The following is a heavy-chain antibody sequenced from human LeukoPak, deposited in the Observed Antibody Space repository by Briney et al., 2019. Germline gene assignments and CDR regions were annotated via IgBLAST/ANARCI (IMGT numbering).Heavy chain of an antibody. CDR1: GGSFTSSSYY. CDR2: IYYSGST. D-gene: IGHD3-10*01. Sequence: PSETLSLTCTVSGGSFTSSSYYWGWIRRAPGKGLEWIGSIYYSGSTHYNPSLKSRATISVDTSKSQFSLKFTSVTAADPAVYYCARRAAVYGLGYFDSWGQGSLVTVSS. CDR3: ARRAAVYGLGYFDS. J-gene: IGHJ4*02. V-gene: IGHV4-39*01.